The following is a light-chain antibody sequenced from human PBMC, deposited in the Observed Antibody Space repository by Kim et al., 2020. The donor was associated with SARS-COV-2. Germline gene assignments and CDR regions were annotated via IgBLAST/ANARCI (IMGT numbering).Light chain of an antibody. V-gene: IGLV2-14*01. Sequence: QSALTQPASVSESPGQSITISCTGTSSDIGGYKYVSWYQQHPGKAPKLMIYDVSKRPSGVANRFSGSKSGNTASLTISGLQAGDEADYYCSSYTSSSTYYVFGTGTKV. CDR1: SSDIGGYKY. CDR3: SSYTSSSTYYV. CDR2: DVS. J-gene: IGLJ1*01.